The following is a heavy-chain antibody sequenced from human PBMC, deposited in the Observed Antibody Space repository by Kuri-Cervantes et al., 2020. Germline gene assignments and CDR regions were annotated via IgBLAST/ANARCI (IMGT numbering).Heavy chain of an antibody. CDR1: GFAFSSYG. J-gene: IGHJ4*02. D-gene: IGHD5-12*01. CDR2: ISYDGSNK. V-gene: IGHV3-30*18. Sequence: LSLTCAASGFAFSSYGMHWVRQAPGKGLEWVAVISYDGSNKYYADSVKGRFTISRDNSKNTLYLQMNSLRAEDTAVYYCAKEDYIVVLYYFDYWGQGTLVTVSS. CDR3: AKEDYIVVLYYFDY.